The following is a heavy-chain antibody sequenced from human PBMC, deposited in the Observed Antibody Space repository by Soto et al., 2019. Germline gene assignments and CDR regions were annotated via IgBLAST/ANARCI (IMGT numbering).Heavy chain of an antibody. CDR2: ISPSGGHT. CDR1: GITFSDYA. V-gene: IGHV3-23*01. CDR3: AKYTSRDSVGVFGVALPFDY. Sequence: GGSMGLSCAASGITFSDYAMSWVRQAPGKGLEWVSSISPSGGHTYYADSVKGRFTISRDNSRNTLYVQMNSLRVEDTAVYYCAKYTSRDSVGVFGVALPFDYWGQGILVTVSS. J-gene: IGHJ4*02. D-gene: IGHD3-3*01.